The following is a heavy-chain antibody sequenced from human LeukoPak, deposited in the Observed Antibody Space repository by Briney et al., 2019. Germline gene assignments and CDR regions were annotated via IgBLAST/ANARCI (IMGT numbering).Heavy chain of an antibody. J-gene: IGHJ4*02. CDR3: ARGTRWLVLNYFDY. Sequence: SKTLSLTCAVYGGSFSGYYWSWIRQPPGKGLEWIGEINHSGSTNYNPSLKSRVTISVDTSKNQFSLKLSSVTAADTAVYYCARGTRWLVLNYFDYWGQGTLVTVSS. V-gene: IGHV4-34*01. D-gene: IGHD6-19*01. CDR1: GGSFSGYY. CDR2: INHSGST.